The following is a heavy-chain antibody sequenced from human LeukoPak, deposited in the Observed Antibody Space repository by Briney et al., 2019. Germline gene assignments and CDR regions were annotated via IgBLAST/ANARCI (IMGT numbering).Heavy chain of an antibody. CDR1: GYTFTGYY. CDR2: INPNSGGT. CDR3: ARENRLERRSDY. Sequence: ASVKVSCKASGYTFTGYYMHWVRQAPGQGLEWMGWINPNSGGTNYAQKFQGRDTMTRDTSISTAYMELSRLRSDDTAVYYCARENRLERRSDYWGQGTLVTVSS. D-gene: IGHD1-1*01. J-gene: IGHJ4*02. V-gene: IGHV1-2*02.